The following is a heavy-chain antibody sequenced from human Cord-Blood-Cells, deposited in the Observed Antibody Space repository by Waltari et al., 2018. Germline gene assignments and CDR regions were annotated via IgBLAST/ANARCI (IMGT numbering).Heavy chain of an antibody. D-gene: IGHD3-10*01. CDR1: GGTFSSYA. V-gene: IGHV1-69*01. Sequence: QVQLVQSGAEVKKPGSSVKVSCKASGGTFSSYAISWVRQAPGQGLEWMGGIIPIFGTANYAQKVQGRVTITADESTSTAYMELSSLRSEDTAVYYCAREDYYGSGSYYRYSWFDPWGQGTLVTVSS. J-gene: IGHJ5*02. CDR2: IIPIFGTA. CDR3: AREDYYGSGSYYRYSWFDP.